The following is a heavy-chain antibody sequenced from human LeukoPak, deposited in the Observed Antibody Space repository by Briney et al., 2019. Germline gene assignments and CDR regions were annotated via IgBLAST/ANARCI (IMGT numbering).Heavy chain of an antibody. J-gene: IGHJ4*02. CDR1: GFTFSSYA. CDR2: ISGSGGST. D-gene: IGHD2-15*01. V-gene: IGHV3-23*01. Sequence: GGSLRLSCAASGFTFSSYAMSWGRQAPGKGLEWVSAISGSGGSTYYADSVKGRFTISRDNSKNTLYLQMNSLRAEDTAVYYCAKVPRTRIVVVVAAPVYYFDYWGQGTLVTVSS. CDR3: AKVPRTRIVVVVAAPVYYFDY.